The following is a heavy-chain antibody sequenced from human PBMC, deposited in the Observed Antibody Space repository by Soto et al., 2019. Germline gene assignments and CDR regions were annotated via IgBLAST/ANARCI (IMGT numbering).Heavy chain of an antibody. CDR3: ARGGDPYFDWLPYYYYYGMDV. CDR2: IYYSGRT. J-gene: IGHJ6*02. V-gene: IGHV4-59*01. Sequence: QVQLQESGPGLVKPSETLSLTCTVSGGSISRNYWNWIRQPPGKGLEWIGYIYYSGRTNYNPSRMSRVTISLETSNNQFSLKLSSVTAADTAVYYCARGGDPYFDWLPYYYYYGMDVWGQGTTFTVSS. D-gene: IGHD3-9*01. CDR1: GGSISRNY.